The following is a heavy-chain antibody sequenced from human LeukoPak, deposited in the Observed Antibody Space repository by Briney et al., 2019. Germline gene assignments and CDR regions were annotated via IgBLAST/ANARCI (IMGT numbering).Heavy chain of an antibody. CDR1: GYTFTSYA. CDR2: INTNTGNP. V-gene: IGHV7-4-1*02. Sequence: GASVKVSCKASGYTFTSYAMNWVRQAPGQGLEWMGWINTNTGNPTYAQGFTGRFVFSLDTSVSTAYLQISSLKAEDTAVYYCARDYNGGDYGPEAYYYYYYYMDVWGKGTTVTVSS. CDR3: ARDYNGGDYGPEAYYYYYYYMDV. D-gene: IGHD4-17*01. J-gene: IGHJ6*03.